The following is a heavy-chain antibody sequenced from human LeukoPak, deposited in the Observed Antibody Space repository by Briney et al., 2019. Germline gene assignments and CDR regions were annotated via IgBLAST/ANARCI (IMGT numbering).Heavy chain of an antibody. CDR1: GITLSNYG. V-gene: IGHV3-23*01. CDR3: AKGVVAATNAAYYGMDV. Sequence: GGSLRLSCAVSGITLSNYGMSWVRQAPGKGLEWVAGMSDSGGRTNYADSVKGRFTISRDNSKNTLYLQMNSLRPEDTAVYYCAKGVVAATNAAYYGMDVWGQGTTVTVSS. D-gene: IGHD2-15*01. J-gene: IGHJ6*02. CDR2: MSDSGGRT.